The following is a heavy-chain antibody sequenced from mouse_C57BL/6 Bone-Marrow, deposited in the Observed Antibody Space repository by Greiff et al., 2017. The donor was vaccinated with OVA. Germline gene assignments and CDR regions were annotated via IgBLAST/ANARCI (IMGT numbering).Heavy chain of an antibody. D-gene: IGHD2-1*01. J-gene: IGHJ1*03. V-gene: IGHV5-4*01. CDR1: GFTFSSYA. CDR3: ARGDYYYDWYFDV. Sequence: EVHLVESGGGLVKPGGSLKLSCAASGFTFSSYAMSWVRQTPEKRLEWVATISDGGSYTYYPDNVKGRFTISRDNAKNNLYLQMSHLKSEDTAMYYCARGDYYYDWYFDVWGTGTTVTVSS. CDR2: ISDGGSYT.